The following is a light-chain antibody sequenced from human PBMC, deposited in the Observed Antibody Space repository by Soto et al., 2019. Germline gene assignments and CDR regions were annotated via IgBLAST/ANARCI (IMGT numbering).Light chain of an antibody. CDR2: QDR. CDR3: QAWDNSPHVV. J-gene: IGLJ2*01. V-gene: IGLV3-1*01. Sequence: SYELTQPPSVSVSPGQTATITCSGDKLGDKYVCWYQQKPGQSPLLVIYQDRKRPSGIPERFSGSNSGNTATQTISGTQAMDEADYYCQAWDNSPHVVFGGGTKLTVL. CDR1: KLGDKY.